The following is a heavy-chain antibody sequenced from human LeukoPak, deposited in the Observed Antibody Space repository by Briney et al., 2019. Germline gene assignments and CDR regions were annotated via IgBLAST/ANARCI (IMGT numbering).Heavy chain of an antibody. CDR3: ARDFWVTRYYGSGSYLNY. CDR1: GYTFTSYG. CDR2: ISAYNGNT. D-gene: IGHD3-10*01. Sequence: ASVKVSCKASGYTFTSYGISWVRQAPGQGLEWMGWISAYNGNTNYAQKLQGRVTMTTDTSTSTAYMELRSLRSDDTAVYYCARDFWVTRYYGSGSYLNYWGQGTLVTVSS. V-gene: IGHV1-18*01. J-gene: IGHJ4*02.